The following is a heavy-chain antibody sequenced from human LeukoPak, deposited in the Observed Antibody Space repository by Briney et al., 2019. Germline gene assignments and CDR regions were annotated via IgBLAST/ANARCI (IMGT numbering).Heavy chain of an antibody. CDR2: IRYDGSNK. CDR3: ARQLGMVRGLVTFLFDL. D-gene: IGHD3-10*01. Sequence: PGGSLRLSCAASGFTFSTYGMHWVRQAPGKGLEWVAFIRYDGSNKYYADSVKGRFTISRDNSKNTLYLQMNSLRAEDTAVYYCARQLGMVRGLVTFLFDLWGQGTLVSVSS. J-gene: IGHJ4*02. CDR1: GFTFSTYG. V-gene: IGHV3-30*02.